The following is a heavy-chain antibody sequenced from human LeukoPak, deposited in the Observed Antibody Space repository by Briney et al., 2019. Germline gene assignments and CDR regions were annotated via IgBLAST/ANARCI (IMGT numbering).Heavy chain of an antibody. Sequence: SETLSLTCTVSGGSISSYYWSWIRQPPGKGLEWIGYIYYSGSTNYNPSLKSRVTISVDTSKNQFSLKLSSVTAADTAVYYCAGNNRDGYNYDYWGQGTLVTVSS. CDR2: IYYSGST. CDR3: AGNNRDGYNYDY. CDR1: GGSISSYY. J-gene: IGHJ4*02. V-gene: IGHV4-59*08. D-gene: IGHD5-24*01.